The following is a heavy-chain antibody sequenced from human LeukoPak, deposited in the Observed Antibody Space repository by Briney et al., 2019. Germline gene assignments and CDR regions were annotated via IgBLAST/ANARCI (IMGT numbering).Heavy chain of an antibody. J-gene: IGHJ5*02. V-gene: IGHV1-8*03. CDR1: GYTFTSYV. CDR3: ARVVPDFINWFDP. D-gene: IGHD2-2*01. CDR2: MNPNSGNT. Sequence: ASVKVSCKASGYTFTSYVINWVRQATGQGLEWMGWMNPNSGNTGYAQKFQGRVTITRNTSISTAYMELSSLRSEDTAVYYCARVVPDFINWFDPWGQGTLVTVSS.